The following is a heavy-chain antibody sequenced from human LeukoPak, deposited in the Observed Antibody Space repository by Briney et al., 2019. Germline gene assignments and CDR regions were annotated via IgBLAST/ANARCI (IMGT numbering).Heavy chain of an antibody. V-gene: IGHV4-59*01. D-gene: IGHD3-22*01. CDR3: ARVSYDSSGIDY. CDR2: IYYSGST. J-gene: IGHJ4*02. Sequence: SETLSLTCTVSGGSISSYYWSCIRQPPGKGLEWIGYIYYSGSTNYNPSLKSRVTISVDTSKNQFSLKLSSVTAADTAVYYCARVSYDSSGIDYWGQGTLVTVSS. CDR1: GGSISSYY.